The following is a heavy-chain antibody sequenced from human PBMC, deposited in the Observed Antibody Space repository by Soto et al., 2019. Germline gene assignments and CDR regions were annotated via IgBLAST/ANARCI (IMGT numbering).Heavy chain of an antibody. J-gene: IGHJ4*02. CDR1: GFTFSSYA. CDR3: AKDPPTWFGELPFDY. D-gene: IGHD3-10*01. V-gene: IGHV3-23*01. Sequence: GGSLRLSCAASGFTFSSYAMSWVRQAPGKGLEWVSAISGSGGSTYYADSVKGRFTISRDNSKNTLYLQINSLRAEDTAVFYCAKDPPTWFGELPFDYWGQGTLVTVSS. CDR2: ISGSGGST.